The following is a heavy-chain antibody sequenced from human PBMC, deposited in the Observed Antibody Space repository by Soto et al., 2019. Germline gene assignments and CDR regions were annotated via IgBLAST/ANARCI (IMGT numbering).Heavy chain of an antibody. J-gene: IGHJ6*02. V-gene: IGHV3-21*01. Sequence: VGSLRLSCAASGFTFSIYSMNWVRQAPGKGLEWVSSISSSSSYIYYADSVKGRFTISRDNAKNSLYLQMNSLRAEDTAVYYCARDRQTDYRLDVWGQGTTVTVSS. CDR2: ISSSSSYI. CDR3: ARDRQTDYRLDV. CDR1: GFTFSIYS.